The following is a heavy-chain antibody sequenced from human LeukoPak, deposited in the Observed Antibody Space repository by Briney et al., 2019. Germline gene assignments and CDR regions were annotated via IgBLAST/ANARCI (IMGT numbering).Heavy chain of an antibody. CDR2: IYRGGST. J-gene: IGHJ4*02. D-gene: IGHD5-18*01. CDR1: GLNVSTNN. CDR3: ARGYSSADY. Sequence: GGSLRLSCAASGLNVSTNNMNWVRQAPGKGLEWVSVIYRGGSTLNANSVKGRFTIFRDSSRNTLFLQMNSLRAEDTAVYYCARGYSSADYWGQGTLVTVSS. V-gene: IGHV3-53*01.